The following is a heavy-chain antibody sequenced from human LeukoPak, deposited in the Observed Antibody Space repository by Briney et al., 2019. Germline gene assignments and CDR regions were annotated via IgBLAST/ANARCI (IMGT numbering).Heavy chain of an antibody. V-gene: IGHV4-59*08. D-gene: IGHD3-10*01. J-gene: IGHJ5*02. CDR3: ARLGGRTGFGELLFDP. CDR1: GGSISSYY. CDR2: IYYSGST. Sequence: SETLSLTCTVSGGSISSYYWSWIRQPPGKGVEWIGYIYYSGSTNYNPSLKSRVTISVDTSKNQFSLKLSSVTAADTAVYYCARLGGRTGFGELLFDPWGQGTLVTVSS.